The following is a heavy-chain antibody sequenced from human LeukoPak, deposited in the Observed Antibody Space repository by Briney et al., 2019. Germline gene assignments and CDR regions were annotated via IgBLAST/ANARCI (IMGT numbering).Heavy chain of an antibody. Sequence: GGSLRLSCAASGFTFNNYAMNWVRQAPGKGLEWVSVISGSGGTPYYADSVKGRFTISRDSSKNTLYLQMNSLRAEDTAVYYCAKVSGGGLYYDGMDVWGQGTTVTVSS. CDR3: AKVSGGGLYYDGMDV. CDR1: GFTFNNYA. D-gene: IGHD1-14*01. J-gene: IGHJ6*02. CDR2: ISGSGGTP. V-gene: IGHV3-23*01.